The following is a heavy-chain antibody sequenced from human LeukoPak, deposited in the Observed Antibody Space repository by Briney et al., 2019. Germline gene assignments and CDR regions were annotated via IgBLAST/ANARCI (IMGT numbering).Heavy chain of an antibody. J-gene: IGHJ5*02. D-gene: IGHD3-10*01. V-gene: IGHV4-39*01. CDR3: ARHLTMVRGVPSWFDP. CDR1: GGSISSSSYY. Sequence: SETLSLTCTVSGGSISSSSYYWGWIRQPPGKGLEWIGSIYYSGSTYYNPSRKSRVTISVDTSKNQFSLKLSSVTAADTAVYYCARHLTMVRGVPSWFDPWGQGTLVTVSS. CDR2: IYYSGST.